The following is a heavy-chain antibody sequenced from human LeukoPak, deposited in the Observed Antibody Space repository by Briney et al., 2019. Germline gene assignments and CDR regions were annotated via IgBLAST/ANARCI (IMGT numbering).Heavy chain of an antibody. CDR1: GGSISSSSYY. V-gene: IGHV4-39*07. Sequence: TSETLSLTCTVSGGSISSSSYYWGWIRQPPGKGLEWIGSIYYSGSTYYNPSLKSRVTLSVDTSNNQFSLKLSSVTAADTAVYYCARRPGYCPNGVCYKRNWFDPWGQGTLVTVSS. CDR3: ARRPGYCPNGVCYKRNWFDP. D-gene: IGHD2-8*01. J-gene: IGHJ5*02. CDR2: IYYSGST.